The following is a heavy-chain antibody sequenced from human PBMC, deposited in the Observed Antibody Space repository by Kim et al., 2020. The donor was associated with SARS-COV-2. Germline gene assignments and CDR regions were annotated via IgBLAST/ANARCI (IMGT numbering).Heavy chain of an antibody. D-gene: IGHD2-15*01. CDR3: ARLERPIYCSGGSCYSGTVDI. CDR2: IYPGDSDT. V-gene: IGHV5-51*01. Sequence: GESLKISCKGSGYSFTSYWIGWVRQMPGKGLEWMGIIYPGDSDTRYSPSFQGQVTISADKSISTAYLQWSSLKASDTAMYYCARLERPIYCSGGSCYSGTVDIWGQGTMVTVSS. J-gene: IGHJ3*02. CDR1: GYSFTSYW.